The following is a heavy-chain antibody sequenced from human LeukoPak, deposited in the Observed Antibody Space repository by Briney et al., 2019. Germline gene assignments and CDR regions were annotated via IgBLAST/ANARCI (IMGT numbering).Heavy chain of an antibody. V-gene: IGHV4-34*01. J-gene: IGHJ4*02. D-gene: IGHD3-22*01. CDR1: GGSFSGYY. CDR3: ARGSSGYGY. Sequence: PETLSLTCAVYGGSFSGYYWSWIRQPPGKGLEWIGEINHSGSTNYNPSLKSRVTISVDTSKNQFSLKLSSVTAADTAVYYCARGSSGYGYWGQGTLVTVSS. CDR2: INHSGST.